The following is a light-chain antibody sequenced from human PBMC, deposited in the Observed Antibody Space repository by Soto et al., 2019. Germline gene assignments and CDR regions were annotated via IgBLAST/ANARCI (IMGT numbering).Light chain of an antibody. Sequence: EIVLTQSPGTLSLSPGERATLSCRASQSVSSSYLAWYQQKPDQAPRLLISGASSRATGIPDRFSGSGSGTDFTFTISILEPEAFAVYYCQQYGRSPPLYTFGQGTKLEIK. CDR1: QSVSSSY. CDR2: GAS. V-gene: IGKV3-20*01. J-gene: IGKJ2*01. CDR3: QQYGRSPPLYT.